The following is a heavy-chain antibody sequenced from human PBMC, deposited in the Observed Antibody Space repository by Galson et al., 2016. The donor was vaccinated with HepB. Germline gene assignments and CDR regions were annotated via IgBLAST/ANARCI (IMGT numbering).Heavy chain of an antibody. V-gene: IGHV3-30*04. CDR1: GFIFSSYA. CDR2: ISSDGSNQ. J-gene: IGHJ6*02. Sequence: SLRLSCAASGFIFSSYAMYWVRQAPGKGLEWVAVISSDGSNQYYADSVKGRFTVSRDNSKTTLFLQMNTLRPDDTAMFFCARDRDRGYHWTGGKYSYYGIDVWGQGTTVTVS. CDR3: ARDRDRGYHWTGGKYSYYGIDV. D-gene: IGHD2-15*01.